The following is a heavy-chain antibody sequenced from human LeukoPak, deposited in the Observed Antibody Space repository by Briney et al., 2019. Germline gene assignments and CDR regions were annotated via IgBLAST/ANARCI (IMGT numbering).Heavy chain of an antibody. V-gene: IGHV4-39*01. CDR2: IYYSGST. CDR3: ARRSGGSGSYFRDY. J-gene: IGHJ4*02. CDR1: GGSISSSSYY. D-gene: IGHD3-10*01. Sequence: SETLSLTCTVSGGSISSSSYYWGGIRQPPGKGLEWIVSIYYSGSTYYNPSLKSRVSISVDTSKNQFSLKLSSVTAADTAVYYCARRSGGSGSYFRDYWGQGTLVTVSS.